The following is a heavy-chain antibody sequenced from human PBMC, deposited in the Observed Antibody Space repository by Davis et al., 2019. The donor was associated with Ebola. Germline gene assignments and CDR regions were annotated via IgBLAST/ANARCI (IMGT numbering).Heavy chain of an antibody. V-gene: IGHV3-9*01. D-gene: IGHD5-18*01. CDR1: KFTFDEHA. J-gene: IGHJ3*02. CDR2: ISWNSGNT. CDR3: AKDINSRYNSGPGAFHI. Sequence: GGSLRLSCAASKFTFDEHAMHWVRQAPGKGLEWVSSISWNSGNTVYADSVKGRFTISRDNAKNSLYLQMNSLRPEDTALYYCAKDINSRYNSGPGAFHIWGQGTMVTVSS.